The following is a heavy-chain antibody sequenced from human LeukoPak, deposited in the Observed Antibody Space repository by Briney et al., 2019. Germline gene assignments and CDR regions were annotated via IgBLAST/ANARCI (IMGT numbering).Heavy chain of an antibody. CDR1: GGSISSSNHY. CDR2: IYYRGNA. D-gene: IGHD2-15*01. J-gene: IGHJ5*02. V-gene: IGHV4-39*07. Sequence: SETLSLTCTVSGGSISSSNHYWAWIRQPPGQGLEWIGSIYYRGNAYYNPSLKSRVTISVDTSKNQFSLSLSSVTAADTAVYYCARDGGFYYTASPNSWFDPWGQGILVTVSS. CDR3: ARDGGFYYTASPNSWFDP.